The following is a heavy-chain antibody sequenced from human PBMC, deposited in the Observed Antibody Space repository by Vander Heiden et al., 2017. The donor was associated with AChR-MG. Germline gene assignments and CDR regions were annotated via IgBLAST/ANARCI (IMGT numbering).Heavy chain of an antibody. Sequence: QVQLVQSGAEAKKPGASVKVPCKASGYTFTSYGLSRVRQAPGQGLEWMGWISAYNGNTDYAQKLQGRVTMTTDTSTSTAYMELRSLRSDDTAVYYCARGATGDFDFDYWGQGTLVTVSS. CDR1: GYTFTSYG. J-gene: IGHJ4*02. D-gene: IGHD7-27*01. V-gene: IGHV1-18*01. CDR3: ARGATGDFDFDY. CDR2: ISAYNGNT.